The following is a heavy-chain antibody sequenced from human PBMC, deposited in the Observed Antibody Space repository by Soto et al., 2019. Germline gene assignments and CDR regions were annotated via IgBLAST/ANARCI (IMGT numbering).Heavy chain of an antibody. V-gene: IGHV3-11*01. D-gene: IGHD3-3*01. CDR2: ISSSGSTI. Sequence: GGSLRLSCAASGFTFSDYYMSWIRQAPGKGLEWVSYISSSGSTIYYADSVKGRFTISRDNAKNSLYLQMNSLRAEDTAVYYCARDESVGYDFWSAGRDYFDYWGQGTLVTVSS. CDR3: ARDESVGYDFWSAGRDYFDY. J-gene: IGHJ4*02. CDR1: GFTFSDYY.